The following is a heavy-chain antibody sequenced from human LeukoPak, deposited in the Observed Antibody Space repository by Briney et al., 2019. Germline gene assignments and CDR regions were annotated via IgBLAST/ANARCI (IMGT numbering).Heavy chain of an antibody. D-gene: IGHD3-22*01. CDR3: ASRPPHYDSSGYLT. CDR2: IWYDGSNK. Sequence: GGSLRLSCAASGFTFSSYGMHWVRQAPGKGLEWVAVIWYDGSNKYYADSVKGRFTISRDNSKNTLYLQMNSLRADDTAVYYCASRPPHYDSSGYLTWGQGTLVTVSS. V-gene: IGHV3-33*01. CDR1: GFTFSSYG. J-gene: IGHJ5*02.